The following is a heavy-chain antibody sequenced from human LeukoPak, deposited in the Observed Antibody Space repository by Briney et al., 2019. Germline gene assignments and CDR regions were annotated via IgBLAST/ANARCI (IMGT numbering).Heavy chain of an antibody. CDR1: GGSFSGYY. J-gene: IGHJ6*02. CDR2: INHSGST. V-gene: IGHV4-34*01. Sequence: SETLSLTCAVYGGSFSGYYWSWIRQPPGKGLEWIGEINHSGSTNYNPSLKSRVTMSLVTSKSQFALKMSSVSAADTAVHYCAIYCNYYGSGSYFKYYYYGMDVWGQGTTVTVSS. CDR3: AIYCNYYGSGSYFKYYYYGMDV. D-gene: IGHD3-10*01.